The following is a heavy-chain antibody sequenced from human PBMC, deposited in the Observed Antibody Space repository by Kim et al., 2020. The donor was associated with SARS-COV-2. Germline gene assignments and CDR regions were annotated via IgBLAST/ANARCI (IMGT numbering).Heavy chain of an antibody. D-gene: IGHD3-10*01. CDR3: AKDIGLLWFGELLLSSYYFGIDV. CDR2: ISGDGGST. CDR1: GFTFDDYV. Sequence: GGSLRLSCAASGFTFDDYVMHWVRQAPGKALEWVSLISGDGGSTYYADSVKGRFTISRDNSKNSLYLQMNSLRTEDTALYYCAKDIGLLWFGELLLSSYYFGIDVWGQGTTVTVSS. J-gene: IGHJ6*02. V-gene: IGHV3-43*02.